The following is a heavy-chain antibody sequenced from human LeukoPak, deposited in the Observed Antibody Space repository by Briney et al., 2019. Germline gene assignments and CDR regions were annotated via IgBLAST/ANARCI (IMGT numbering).Heavy chain of an antibody. Sequence: SETLSLTCTVSGGSISSGSFYWSWIRQPAGKGLGWIGRIYSSGSTNYNPSLKSRVTISVVTSKNQFSLKLRSVTAADTAVYYCARDQGTVIVPTAIGWFDPWGQGTLVTVSS. CDR1: GGSISSGSFY. D-gene: IGHD2-2*02. CDR3: ARDQGTVIVPTAIGWFDP. V-gene: IGHV4-61*02. J-gene: IGHJ5*02. CDR2: IYSSGST.